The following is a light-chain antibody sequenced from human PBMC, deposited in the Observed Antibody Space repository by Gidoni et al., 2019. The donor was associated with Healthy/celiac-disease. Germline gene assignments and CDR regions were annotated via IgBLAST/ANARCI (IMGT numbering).Light chain of an antibody. V-gene: IGKV1-5*01. CDR1: QSISSW. CDR3: QQRST. J-gene: IGKJ3*01. CDR2: DAS. Sequence: DIQMTQSPSTLSASVGDRLTITCRASQSISSWLAWYQQKPGKAPKLLIYDASSLESGVPSRFSGSGSGTEFTLTISSLQPDDFATYYCQQRSTFGPGTKVDIK.